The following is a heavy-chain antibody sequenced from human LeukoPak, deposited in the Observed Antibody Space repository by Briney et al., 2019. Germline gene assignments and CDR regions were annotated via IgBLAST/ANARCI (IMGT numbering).Heavy chain of an antibody. CDR3: ARNARATVNAFDY. D-gene: IGHD4-17*01. CDR2: IYYSGST. J-gene: IGHJ4*02. CDR1: GGSISSYY. Sequence: PSETLSLTCTVSGGSISSYYWSWIRQPPGKGLEWIGYIYYSGSTNYNPSLKSRVTISVDTSKNQFSLKLSSVTAADTAVYYCARNARATVNAFDYWGQGTLVTVSS. V-gene: IGHV4-59*01.